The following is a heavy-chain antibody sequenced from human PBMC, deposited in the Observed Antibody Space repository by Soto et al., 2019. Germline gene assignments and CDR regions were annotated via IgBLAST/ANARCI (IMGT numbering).Heavy chain of an antibody. CDR3: ARDSPLRYFDWLGTSPRAFDI. CDR1: GFSFSSYW. V-gene: IGHV3-74*01. D-gene: IGHD3-9*01. CDR2: INSDGSST. J-gene: IGHJ3*02. Sequence: PGGSARLSCAASGFSFSSYWMQWFRQGPGKGLVWVSRINSDGSSTSYADSVKGRFTISRDNAKNTLYLQMNSLRAEDTAVYYCARDSPLRYFDWLGTSPRAFDIWGQGTMVTVSS.